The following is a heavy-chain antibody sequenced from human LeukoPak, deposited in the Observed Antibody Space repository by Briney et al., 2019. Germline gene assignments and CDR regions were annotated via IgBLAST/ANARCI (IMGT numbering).Heavy chain of an antibody. J-gene: IGHJ4*02. CDR2: ISSSSSYI. D-gene: IGHD6-19*01. CDR3: AKDRGFSSGLDN. V-gene: IGHV3-21*01. Sequence: GGSLRLSCAASGFTFSSYSMNWVRQAPGKGLEWASSISSSSSYIYYADSVKGRFTISRDNAKNSLYLQMNSLRAEDTAVYYCAKDRGFSSGLDNWGQGTLVTVSS. CDR1: GFTFSSYS.